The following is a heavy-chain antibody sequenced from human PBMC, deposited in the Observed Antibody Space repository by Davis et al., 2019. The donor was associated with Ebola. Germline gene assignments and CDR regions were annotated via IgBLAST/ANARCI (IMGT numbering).Heavy chain of an antibody. CDR3: ARAGNMGYSYGTGGY. Sequence: SVKVSCKASGGTFSSYAISWVRQAPGHGLEWMGRIIPILGIANYAQKFQGRVTITADKSTSTAYMELSSLRSEDTAVYYCARAGNMGYSYGTGGYWGQGTLVTVSS. D-gene: IGHD5-18*01. CDR2: IIPILGIA. V-gene: IGHV1-69*04. CDR1: GGTFSSYA. J-gene: IGHJ4*02.